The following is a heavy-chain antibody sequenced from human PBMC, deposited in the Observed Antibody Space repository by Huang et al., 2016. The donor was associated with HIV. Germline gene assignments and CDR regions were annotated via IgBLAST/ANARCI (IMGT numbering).Heavy chain of an antibody. J-gene: IGHJ6*02. V-gene: IGHV1-69*01. D-gene: IGHD2-2*01. CDR3: ARTLPGAKFYFYYGMDV. CDR2: VIPSLATG. CDR1: GGSNSDYA. Sequence: QVQLVQSGAEVKKPGSSVKVSCKASGGSNSDYAISWVRQAPGPGLGWMGGVIPSLATGSPAQKFQGRVTITADESSSTAYMELSSLRSEDTAVYYCARTLPGAKFYFYYGMDVWGQGTTVTVSS.